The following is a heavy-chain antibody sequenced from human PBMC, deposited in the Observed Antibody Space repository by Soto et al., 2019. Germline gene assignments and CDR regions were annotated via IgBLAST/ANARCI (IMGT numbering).Heavy chain of an antibody. V-gene: IGHV1-18*01. D-gene: IGHD3-10*01. CDR2: ISAYNGNT. CDR3: ARDKGDGSGSYYGY. Sequence: QVQLVQSGAEVKKPGASVKVSCKASGYTFTSYGISWVRQAPGQGLEWMGWISAYNGNTNYAQKLQGRVTMTTDTPTSTADGGLRSLRSDDTAVYYCARDKGDGSGSYYGYWGQGTLVTVSS. J-gene: IGHJ4*02. CDR1: GYTFTSYG.